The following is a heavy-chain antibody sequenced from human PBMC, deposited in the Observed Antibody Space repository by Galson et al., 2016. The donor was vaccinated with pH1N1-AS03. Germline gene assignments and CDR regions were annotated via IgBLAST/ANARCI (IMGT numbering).Heavy chain of an antibody. CDR1: GFTFSDYW. V-gene: IGHV3-7*03. J-gene: IGHJ4*02. Sequence: SLRLSCAVSGFTFSDYWMTWVRQAPGKGLEWLANIDQGGSVQRYVDSVKGRFTISRDNAKNSLFLQMNSLRAEDTAVYYCASAPRGSGSSYYFDYWGQGTLVTVSS. CDR3: ASAPRGSGSSYYFDY. CDR2: IDQGGSVQ. D-gene: IGHD6-6*01.